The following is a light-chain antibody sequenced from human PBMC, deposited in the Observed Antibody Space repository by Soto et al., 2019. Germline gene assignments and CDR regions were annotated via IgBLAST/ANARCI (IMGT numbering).Light chain of an antibody. CDR3: SSYTNSSYYV. Sequence: QSVLTQPASVSGSPGQSITISCTGTSSDVGGYIYVSWYQQHPGKAPKLMIYDVTSRPSGVSYRFSGSKSGNTASLTISGLQAEDEADYYCSSYTNSSYYVLGNGTKVTV. J-gene: IGLJ1*01. V-gene: IGLV2-14*01. CDR2: DVT. CDR1: SSDVGGYIY.